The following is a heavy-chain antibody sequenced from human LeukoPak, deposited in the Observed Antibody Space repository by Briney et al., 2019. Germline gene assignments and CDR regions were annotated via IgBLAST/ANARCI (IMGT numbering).Heavy chain of an antibody. CDR1: GYTFTSYD. V-gene: IGHV1-8*03. CDR2: MNPNSGNT. Sequence: ASVTVSCTASGYTFTSYDINWVRQATGQGLEWMGWMNPNSGNTGYAQKFQGRVTITRNTSISTAYMELSSLRSEDTAVYYCARAISHYYYYYYMDVWGKGTTVTVSS. J-gene: IGHJ6*03. D-gene: IGHD2-21*01. CDR3: ARAISHYYYYYYMDV.